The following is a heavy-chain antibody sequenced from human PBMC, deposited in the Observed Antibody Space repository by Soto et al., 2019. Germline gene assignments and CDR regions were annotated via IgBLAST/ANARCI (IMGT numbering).Heavy chain of an antibody. D-gene: IGHD5-12*01. J-gene: IGHJ4*02. V-gene: IGHV1-69*01. CDR3: ARAIQKGSGYGVDS. CDR1: GGTFSNSG. CDR2: IIPFYRTA. Sequence: QVELVQSGAEVKKPGSSVKVSCKASGGTFSNSGVSWVRQAPGHGLELVGGIIPFYRTANYAQKFQGRVTINANESARSGFMELRSLRFDDTAVYSCARAIQKGSGYGVDSWGQGPLITVSS.